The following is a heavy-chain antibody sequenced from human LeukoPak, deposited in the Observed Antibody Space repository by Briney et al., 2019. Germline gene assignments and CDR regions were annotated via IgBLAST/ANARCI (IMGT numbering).Heavy chain of an antibody. J-gene: IGHJ4*02. CDR1: GFTFSSHW. CDR2: INSDGRSSSP. CDR3: ARGGAYGSGTYNYFDY. V-gene: IGHV3-74*01. D-gene: IGHD3-10*01. Sequence: GGSLRLSCAASGFTFSSHWMHWVRQAPGKGLVWVSRINSDGRSSSPSYADSVKGRFTISRDNAKNTLYLQANSLRVEATAVYYLARGGAYGSGTYNYFDYWGQGTLVTVSS.